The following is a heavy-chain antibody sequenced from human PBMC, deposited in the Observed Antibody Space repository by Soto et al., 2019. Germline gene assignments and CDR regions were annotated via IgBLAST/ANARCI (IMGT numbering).Heavy chain of an antibody. J-gene: IGHJ6*03. CDR1: GFTFDDYA. Sequence: EVQLVESGGGLVQPGRSLRLSCAASGFTFDDYAMHWVRQAPGKGLEWVSGISWNSGSIGYADSVKGRFTISRDNAKNSLYLQMNSLRDEDTALYYCAKVQAAAGTYYYYYMDVWGKGTTVTVSS. D-gene: IGHD6-13*01. V-gene: IGHV3-9*01. CDR2: ISWNSGSI. CDR3: AKVQAAAGTYYYYYMDV.